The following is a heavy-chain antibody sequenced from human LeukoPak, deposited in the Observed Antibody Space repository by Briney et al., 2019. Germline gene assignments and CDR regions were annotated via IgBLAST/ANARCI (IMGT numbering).Heavy chain of an antibody. CDR3: AGGTYYYYMDV. V-gene: IGHV4-59*01. Sequence: SETLSLTCTVSGVSIRGYYWTWIRQPPGQGLEWIGFIHYSGGTDYNPSLRSRVTVSLDTSKNQFSLSLRSMGAADTATYYCAGGTYYYYMDVWGRGTTVTASS. J-gene: IGHJ6*03. CDR2: IHYSGGT. D-gene: IGHD1/OR15-1a*01. CDR1: GVSIRGYY.